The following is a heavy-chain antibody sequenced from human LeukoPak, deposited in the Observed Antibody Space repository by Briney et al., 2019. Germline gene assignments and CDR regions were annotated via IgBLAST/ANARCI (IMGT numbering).Heavy chain of an antibody. CDR2: IYYSGSA. Sequence: SETLSLTCTVSGGAISTYYWSWIRQPPGKGLEWIGYIYYSGSANYNPSLKSRVTISVDTSKNQFSLKLSSVTAADTAVYYCARDPYASGGIDYWGQGTLVTVSS. CDR1: GGAISTYY. V-gene: IGHV4-59*01. D-gene: IGHD3-10*01. J-gene: IGHJ4*02. CDR3: ARDPYASGGIDY.